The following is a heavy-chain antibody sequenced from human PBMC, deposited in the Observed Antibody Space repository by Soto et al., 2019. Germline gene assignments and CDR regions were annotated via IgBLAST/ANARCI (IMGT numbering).Heavy chain of an antibody. CDR1: GFTFSDYY. D-gene: IGHD7-27*01. V-gene: IGHV3-11*01. CDR2: ISSSGSTI. Sequence: ESVGGLVKPGGSLRLSCAASGFTFSDYYMSWIRQAPGKGLEWVSYISSSGSTIYYADSVKGRFTISRDNAKNSLYLQMNSLRAEDTAVYYCARDTRIVDHLTGWFDPWGQGTLVTVSS. CDR3: ARDTRIVDHLTGWFDP. J-gene: IGHJ5*02.